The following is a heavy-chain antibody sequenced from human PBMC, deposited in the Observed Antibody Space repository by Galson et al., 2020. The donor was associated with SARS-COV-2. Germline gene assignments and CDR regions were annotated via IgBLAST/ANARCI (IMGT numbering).Heavy chain of an antibody. J-gene: IGHJ4*02. CDR2: ISAYNGNT. CDR1: GYTFTSYG. CDR3: AREGNSGSGSSSPVY. D-gene: IGHD3-10*01. Sequence: ASVKVSCKASGYTFTSYGISWVRQAPGQGLEWMGWISAYNGNTNYAQKLQGRVTMTTDTSTSTAYMELRSLRSDDTAVYYCAREGNSGSGSSSPVYWGQGTLVTVSS. V-gene: IGHV1-18*01.